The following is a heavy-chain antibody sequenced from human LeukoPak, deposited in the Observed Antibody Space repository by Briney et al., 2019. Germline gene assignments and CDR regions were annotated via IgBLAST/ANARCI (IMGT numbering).Heavy chain of an antibody. J-gene: IGHJ6*02. D-gene: IGHD1-26*01. V-gene: IGHV1-46*01. CDR3: ARDGSGSPYYYGMDV. CDR1: GYTFTSYY. CDR2: INPSGGST. Sequence: ASVKVSCKASGYTFTSYYMHWVRQAPGQGLEWMGIINPSGGSTSYAQKFQGRVTITADESTSTAYMELSSLRSEDTAVYYCARDGSGSPYYYGMDVWGQGTTVTVSS.